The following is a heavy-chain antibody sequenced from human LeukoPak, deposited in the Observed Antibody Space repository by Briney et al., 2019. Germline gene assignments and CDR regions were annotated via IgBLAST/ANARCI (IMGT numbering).Heavy chain of an antibody. CDR3: ARDPGYGGNSGSLRYYYYGMDV. J-gene: IGHJ6*02. Sequence: ASVKVSCKASGGTFSSYAISWVRQAPGQGLEWMGGIIPIFGTANYAQKFQGRATITADESTSTAYMELSSLRSEDTAVYYCARDPGYGGNSGSLRYYYYGMDVWGQGTTVTVSS. CDR2: IIPIFGTA. V-gene: IGHV1-69*13. CDR1: GGTFSSYA. D-gene: IGHD4-23*01.